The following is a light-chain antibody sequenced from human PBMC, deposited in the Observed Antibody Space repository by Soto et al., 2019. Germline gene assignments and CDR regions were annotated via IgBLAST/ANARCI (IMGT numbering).Light chain of an antibody. CDR2: GTY. Sequence: IVLTQSPGTLSLSPGERATLSCRASQSVSSSYLAWYQQKPGQAPRLLIYGTYSRATGIPDRFSGGGSGTDFTLTISRLEPEDFAVFYCQQYNSWPPITFGQGTRLENK. J-gene: IGKJ5*01. CDR3: QQYNSWPPIT. V-gene: IGKV3-20*01. CDR1: QSVSSSY.